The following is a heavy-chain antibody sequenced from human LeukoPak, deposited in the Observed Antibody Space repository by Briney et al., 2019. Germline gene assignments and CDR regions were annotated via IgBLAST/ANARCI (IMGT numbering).Heavy chain of an antibody. Sequence: PGGSLRLSCTASGFTFSSYAMSWVRQAPGKGLEWVSAISGSGGSTYYADSVKGRFTISRDNSKNTLYLQMNSLRAEDTAVYYCAKDPYYYYDSSGYYHQFDYWGQGTLVTVSS. J-gene: IGHJ4*02. CDR2: ISGSGGST. CDR3: AKDPYYYYDSSGYYHQFDY. V-gene: IGHV3-23*01. CDR1: GFTFSSYA. D-gene: IGHD3-22*01.